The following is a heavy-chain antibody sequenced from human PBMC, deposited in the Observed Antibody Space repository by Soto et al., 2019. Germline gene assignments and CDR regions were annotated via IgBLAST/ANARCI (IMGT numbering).Heavy chain of an antibody. V-gene: IGHV4-59*01. Sequence: SETLSLTCTVSGGSISSYYWSWIRQPPGKGLEWIGYLYYSGSTNYNPSLKSRVTISVDTSKNQFSLKLNSVTAADTAVYYCARSSSTWYEGPWAFDLWGRGTLVTVSS. CDR1: GGSISSYY. J-gene: IGHJ2*01. CDR2: LYYSGST. CDR3: ARSSSTWYEGPWAFDL. D-gene: IGHD6-13*01.